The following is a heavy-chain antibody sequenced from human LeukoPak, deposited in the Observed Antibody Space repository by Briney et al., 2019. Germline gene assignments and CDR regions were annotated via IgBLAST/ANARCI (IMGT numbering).Heavy chain of an antibody. CDR3: ARVYCTNGVCYLGY. CDR1: GFTFSSYA. J-gene: IGHJ4*02. Sequence: GGSLRLSCAASGFTFSSYAMHWVRQAPGKGLEYVSAISSNGGSTYYANSVKGRFTISRDNSKNTLYLQMCSLRAEDMAVYYCARVYCTNGVCYLGYWGQGTLVTVSS. V-gene: IGHV3-64*01. CDR2: ISSNGGST. D-gene: IGHD2-8*01.